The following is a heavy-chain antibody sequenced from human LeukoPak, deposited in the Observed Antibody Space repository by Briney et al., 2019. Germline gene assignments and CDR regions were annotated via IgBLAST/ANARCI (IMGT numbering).Heavy chain of an antibody. J-gene: IGHJ3*02. CDR1: GGSFSGYY. Sequence: SETLSLTCAVYGGSFSGYYWSWLRQPPGKGLEWIGEINHSGSTNYNPSLKSRVTISVDTSKNQFSLKLSSVTAADTAVYYCARGVVVAAKDAFDIWGQGTMVTVSS. D-gene: IGHD2-15*01. CDR3: ARGVVVAAKDAFDI. V-gene: IGHV4-34*01. CDR2: INHSGST.